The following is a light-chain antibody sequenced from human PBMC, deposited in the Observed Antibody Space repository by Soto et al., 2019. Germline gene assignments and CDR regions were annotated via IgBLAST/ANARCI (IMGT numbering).Light chain of an antibody. Sequence: QSALTQPASVSGSPGQSITISCTGTSSDVGDHNYVSWYQQQPGKAPKLMIYAVSNRPSGVSNRFSGSKSGNTASLTISGLQAEDEADYYCSSYTTSSPVIFGGGTKVTVL. V-gene: IGLV2-14*03. CDR3: SSYTTSSPVI. J-gene: IGLJ2*01. CDR2: AVS. CDR1: SSDVGDHNY.